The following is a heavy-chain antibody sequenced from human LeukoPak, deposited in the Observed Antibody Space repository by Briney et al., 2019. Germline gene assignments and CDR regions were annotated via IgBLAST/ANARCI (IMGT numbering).Heavy chain of an antibody. V-gene: IGHV3-64*02. CDR2: FSSNGGIT. CDR3: ARGGDRGVGARGDYFDY. D-gene: IGHD1-26*01. J-gene: IGHJ4*02. Sequence: PWGSLRLPCSASGLTFSSYAMNWVRRAPGKGLEYVLAFSSNGGITYYTDSVKGRFTISRDNSKNTLYFQISSLRDEDMAVYYCARGGDRGVGARGDYFDYWGQGTLVTVSS. CDR1: GLTFSSYA.